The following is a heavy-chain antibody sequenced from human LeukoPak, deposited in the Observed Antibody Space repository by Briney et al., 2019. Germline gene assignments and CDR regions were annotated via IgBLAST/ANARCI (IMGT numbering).Heavy chain of an antibody. D-gene: IGHD4-17*01. J-gene: IGHJ3*02. CDR3: AGTTVTTRDAFDI. Sequence: PSETLSLTRTVSGGPISSYYWSWIRQPPGKGQEWSGDIYYSGSTNYNPSLKSRVTISVDTSKNQFSLKLSSVTAADTAVYYCAGTTVTTRDAFDIWGQGTMVTVSS. CDR1: GGPISSYY. V-gene: IGHV4-59*13. CDR2: IYYSGST.